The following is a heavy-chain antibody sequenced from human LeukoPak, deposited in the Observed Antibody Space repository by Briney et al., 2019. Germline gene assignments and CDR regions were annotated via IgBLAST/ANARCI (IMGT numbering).Heavy chain of an antibody. J-gene: IGHJ4*02. D-gene: IGHD5-18*01. CDR1: DESFSAYY. CDR2: VNHSGST. CDR3: AICLRGYAYGRIKAGFDY. Sequence: SETLSLTCTVYDESFSAYYWSWIRQPPGKGLEWIGEVNHSGSTNYTPSLKSRVTISVDTSKNQFSLKLSSVTAADTAVYYCAICLRGYAYGRIKAGFDYWGQGTLVTVSA. V-gene: IGHV4-34*01.